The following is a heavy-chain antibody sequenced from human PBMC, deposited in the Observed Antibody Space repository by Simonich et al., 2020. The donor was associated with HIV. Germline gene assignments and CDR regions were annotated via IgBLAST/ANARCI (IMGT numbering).Heavy chain of an antibody. Sequence: EVPLVESGGGLAQPGRSMRLSCTASGFTFGDSVMSWVRQAPGKGLEWVGHIRSKAYGGTTDYAASVKGRFTISRDDSKSIAYLQMKSLKTEDTAVYYCTRSQRGYSGYVLDYWGQGILVTVSS. CDR3: TRSQRGYSGYVLDY. CDR2: IRSKAYGGTT. V-gene: IGHV3-49*04. J-gene: IGHJ4*02. D-gene: IGHD5-12*01. CDR1: GFTFGDSV.